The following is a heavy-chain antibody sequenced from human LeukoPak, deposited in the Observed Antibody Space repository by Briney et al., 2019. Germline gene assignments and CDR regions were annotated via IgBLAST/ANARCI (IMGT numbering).Heavy chain of an antibody. CDR3: ARAERHSGYDYYFDY. V-gene: IGHV4-31*03. J-gene: IGHJ4*02. D-gene: IGHD3-22*01. CDR2: IYYSGST. Sequence: PSQTLSLTCTVSGGSISSGGYYWSWIRQHPGKGLEWIGYIYYSGSTYYNPSLKSRVTISVDTSKNQFSLKLSSVTAADTAVYYCARAERHSGYDYYFDYWGQGTLVTVSS. CDR1: GGSISSGGYY.